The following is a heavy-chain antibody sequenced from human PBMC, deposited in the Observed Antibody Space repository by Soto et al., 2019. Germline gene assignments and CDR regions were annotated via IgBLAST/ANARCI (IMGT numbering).Heavy chain of an antibody. CDR1: GFTFSSYA. CDR3: ARGEYKQLNY. D-gene: IGHD6-6*01. CDR2: ISYDGSNK. V-gene: IGHV3-30-3*01. J-gene: IGHJ4*02. Sequence: VQLVESGGGVVQPGRSLRLSCAASGFTFSSYAMHWVRQAPGKGLEWVAVISYDGSNKYYADSVKGRFTISRDNSKNTLYLQMNSLRAEDTAVYYCARGEYKQLNYWGQGTLVTVSS.